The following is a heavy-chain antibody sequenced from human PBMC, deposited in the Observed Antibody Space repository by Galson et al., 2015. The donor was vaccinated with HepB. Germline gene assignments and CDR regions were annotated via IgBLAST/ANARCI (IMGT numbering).Heavy chain of an antibody. CDR3: AKQGNQYYYDSSGYSWDDY. Sequence: SLRLSCAASGFTFSSYAMSWVRQAPGKGLEWVSAISGSGGSTYYADSVKGRFTISRDNSKNTLYLQMNSLRAEDTAVYYCAKQGNQYYYDSSGYSWDDYWGQGTLVTVSS. CDR1: GFTFSSYA. V-gene: IGHV3-23*01. CDR2: ISGSGGST. J-gene: IGHJ4*02. D-gene: IGHD3-22*01.